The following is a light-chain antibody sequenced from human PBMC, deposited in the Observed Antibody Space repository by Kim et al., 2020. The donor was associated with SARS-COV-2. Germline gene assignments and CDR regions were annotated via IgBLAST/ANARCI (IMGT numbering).Light chain of an antibody. Sequence: SSELTQDPAVSVALGQTVRITCQGDSLRSYYAAWYQQKPGHAPVLVIYGKNDRPSGIPDRFSGSSSGNTASLTIAGAQAEDEADYYCKSRDTNTKVVFGGGTKVTVL. CDR1: SLRSYY. CDR2: GKN. CDR3: KSRDTNTKVV. J-gene: IGLJ2*01. V-gene: IGLV3-19*01.